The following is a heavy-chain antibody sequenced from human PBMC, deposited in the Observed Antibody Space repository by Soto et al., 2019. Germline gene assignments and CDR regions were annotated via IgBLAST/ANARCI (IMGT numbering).Heavy chain of an antibody. V-gene: IGHV3-30-3*01. D-gene: IGHD3-3*01. J-gene: IGHJ6*02. CDR1: GFTFSSYA. CDR2: ISYDGSNK. CDR3: ARGYDFWSGYYYPYGMDV. Sequence: QVQLVESGGGVVQPGRSLRLSCAASGFTFSSYAMHWVLQAPGKGLEWVAVISYDGSNKNHADTVKGRFTISRDNSKNKLYLQMNSLRAEDTAVYYCARGYDFWSGYYYPYGMDVWGQGTTVTVSS.